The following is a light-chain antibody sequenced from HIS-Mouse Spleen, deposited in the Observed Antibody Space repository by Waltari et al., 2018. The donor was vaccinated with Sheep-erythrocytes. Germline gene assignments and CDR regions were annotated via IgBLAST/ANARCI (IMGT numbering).Light chain of an antibody. CDR1: SSDVGSYNL. J-gene: IGLJ3*02. Sequence: QSALTQPASVSGSPGQSITISCTGTSSDVGSYNLVSWYQQHPGKAPKLMIYEGSKRPAGVSNRCSGCKSGNTAALTISGVQAEDEADYYCCSYAGSSTPWVFGGGTKLTVL. CDR2: EGS. V-gene: IGLV2-23*01. CDR3: CSYAGSSTPWV.